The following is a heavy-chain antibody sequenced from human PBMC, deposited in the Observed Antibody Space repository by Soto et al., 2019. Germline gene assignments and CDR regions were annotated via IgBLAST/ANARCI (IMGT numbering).Heavy chain of an antibody. J-gene: IGHJ3*02. CDR3: AKVSSTSRAFDI. CDR2: ISWNRGSI. CDR1: GFTFDDYA. Sequence: GGSLRLSCAASGFTFDDYAMHWVRQAPGKGLEWVSGISWNRGSIGYADSVKGRFTISRDNAKNSLYLQMNSLRAEDTALYCCAKVSSTSRAFDIWGQGTMVTVSS. V-gene: IGHV3-9*01.